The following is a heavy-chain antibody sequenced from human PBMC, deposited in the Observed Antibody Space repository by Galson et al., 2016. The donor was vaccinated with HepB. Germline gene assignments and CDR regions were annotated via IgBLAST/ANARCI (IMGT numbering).Heavy chain of an antibody. CDR2: IGSAGDT. CDR1: GFRFSIYD. Sequence: SLRLSCAASGFRFSIYDMHWVRQGKGKGLEWVAAIGSAGDTYYAGPVKGRFTISRDNLRNTLYLQLDSLRAEDTALYYCTRDGYNHIAFDIWGRGTMVTVSS. D-gene: IGHD5-24*01. V-gene: IGHV3-13*01. J-gene: IGHJ3*02. CDR3: TRDGYNHIAFDI.